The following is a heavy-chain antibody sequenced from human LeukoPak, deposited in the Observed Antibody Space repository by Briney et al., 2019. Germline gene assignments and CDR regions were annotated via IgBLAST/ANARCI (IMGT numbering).Heavy chain of an antibody. CDR3: ARGGGRWLQLQFFDY. V-gene: IGHV4-61*02. CDR1: GGSLSSGTYY. D-gene: IGHD5-24*01. J-gene: IGHJ4*02. CDR2: VYSSGST. Sequence: SETLSLTCTVSGGSLSSGTYYWSWIRQPAGEGLEWIGRVYSSGSTNYNPSLKSRVTISVDTSKNQFSLKLSSMTAADTAVYYCARGGGRWLQLQFFDYWGQGTLVTVSS.